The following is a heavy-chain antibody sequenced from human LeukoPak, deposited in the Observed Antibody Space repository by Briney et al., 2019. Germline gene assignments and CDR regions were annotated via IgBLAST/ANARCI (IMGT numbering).Heavy chain of an antibody. CDR1: GYSISNGYY. Sequence: SETLSLTCTVSGYSISNGYYWGWIRQPPGTGLEWIGSIYPSGSTFYNPSLKSRVTISVDTSKNQFSLRLSSVTAADTAVYYCARDRGYSYGLVYWGQGTLVTVSS. V-gene: IGHV4-38-2*02. CDR2: IYPSGST. CDR3: ARDRGYSYGLVY. D-gene: IGHD5-18*01. J-gene: IGHJ4*02.